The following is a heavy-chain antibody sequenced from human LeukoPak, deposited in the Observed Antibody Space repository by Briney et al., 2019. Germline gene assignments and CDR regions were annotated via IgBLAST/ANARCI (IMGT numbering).Heavy chain of an antibody. J-gene: IGHJ5*02. Sequence: GGSLRLSCAASGFTFSSYAMRWVRQAPGKGLEWVSAISGSGGSTYYADSVKGRFTISRDNAKNSLYLQMNSLRDEDTAVYYCARVEEVPAAIGDSVNWFDPWGQGTLVTVSS. CDR1: GFTFSSYA. CDR3: ARVEEVPAAIGDSVNWFDP. D-gene: IGHD2-2*01. V-gene: IGHV3-23*01. CDR2: ISGSGGST.